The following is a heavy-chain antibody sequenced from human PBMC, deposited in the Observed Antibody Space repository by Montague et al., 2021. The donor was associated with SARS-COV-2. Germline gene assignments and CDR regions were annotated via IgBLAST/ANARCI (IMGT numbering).Heavy chain of an antibody. CDR3: ARDGSLRSGIVIGPRPYCCGLDV. CDR1: GGSISSSSYY. V-gene: IGHV4-39*07. J-gene: IGHJ6*02. Sequence: SETLSLTCTVSGGSISSSSYYWGWIRQPPGKGLEWIGSIYYSGSTYYNPSLKSRVTISVDTSKNQFSLKLSSVTAADTAVYFCARDGSLRSGIVIGPRPYCCGLDVWGQGTTVTVSS. CDR2: IYYSGST. D-gene: IGHD2-21*01.